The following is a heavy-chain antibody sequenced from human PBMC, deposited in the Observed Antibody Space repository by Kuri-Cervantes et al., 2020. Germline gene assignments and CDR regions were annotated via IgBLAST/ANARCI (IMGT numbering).Heavy chain of an antibody. CDR2: IQYDGSIK. J-gene: IGHJ4*02. D-gene: IGHD6-19*01. CDR1: GFTFSSYG. V-gene: IGHV3-30*02. Sequence: GGSLRLSCAASGFTFSSYGMHWVRQAPGKGLEWVAVIQYDGSIKRYVDSVKGRFSISRDISKNTLYLQMNSLRPEDTALYYCTRGSSGIDYWGQGTLVTVSS. CDR3: TRGSSGIDY.